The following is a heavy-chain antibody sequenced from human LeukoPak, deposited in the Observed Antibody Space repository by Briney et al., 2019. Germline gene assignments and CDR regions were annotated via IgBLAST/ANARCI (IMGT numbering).Heavy chain of an antibody. V-gene: IGHV4-4*07. D-gene: IGHD2-2*02. CDR3: ARKKCSSTSCYKELGAFDI. CDR1: GGSISSYY. Sequence: TSETLSLTCTVSGGSISSYYWSWIRQPAGKGLEWIGRIYSSGSTNYNPSLKSRVTMSVDTSKNQFSLKLSSVTAADTAVYYCARKKCSSTSCYKELGAFDIWGQGTMVTVPS. CDR2: IYSSGST. J-gene: IGHJ3*02.